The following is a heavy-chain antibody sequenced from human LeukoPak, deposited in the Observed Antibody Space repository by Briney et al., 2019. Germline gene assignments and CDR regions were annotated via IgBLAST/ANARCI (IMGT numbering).Heavy chain of an antibody. CDR2: IYYSGST. Sequence: SETLSLTCTVSGGSISSSSYYWGWIRQPPGKGLEWIGSIYYSGSTYYNPSLKSRVTISVDTSKNQFSLKLSSVTAADTAVYYCARKNRPREVPAALDGSIWFDPWGQGTLVTVSS. CDR3: ARKNRPREVPAALDGSIWFDP. J-gene: IGHJ5*02. CDR1: GGSISSSSYY. V-gene: IGHV4-39*07. D-gene: IGHD2-2*01.